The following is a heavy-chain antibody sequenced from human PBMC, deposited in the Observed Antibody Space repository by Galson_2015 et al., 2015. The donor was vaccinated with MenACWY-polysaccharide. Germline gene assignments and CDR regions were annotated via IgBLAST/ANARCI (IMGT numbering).Heavy chain of an antibody. V-gene: IGHV3-23*01. D-gene: IGHD3-3*01. CDR1: GLTFTSYA. J-gene: IGHJ5*02. CDR3: AKDSTDFWSVAGRFDH. Sequence: SLRPSCEASGLTFTSYAMSWGRQAPGKGLEWVSAIRSSGTNTYYADSVKGRFTISRDNSKNTLYLQMNSLRAEDTAVYYCAKDSTDFWSVAGRFDHWGQGTLVTVSS. CDR2: IRSSGTNT.